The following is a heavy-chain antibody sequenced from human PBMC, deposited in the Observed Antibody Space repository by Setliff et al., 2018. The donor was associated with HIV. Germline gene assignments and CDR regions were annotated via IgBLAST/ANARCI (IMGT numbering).Heavy chain of an antibody. CDR2: IHTSGST. V-gene: IGHV4-61*09. D-gene: IGHD2-2*01. Sequence: PSETLSLTCTVSGGSISSGSHYWTWIRQPAGKGLEWIGHIHTSGSTNYDLSLMSRVTISVDTSKNQFSLKLSSVTAADTAVYYCARPQYPGYYFDYWGQGTLVTVSS. CDR1: GGSISSGSHY. CDR3: ARPQYPGYYFDY. J-gene: IGHJ4*02.